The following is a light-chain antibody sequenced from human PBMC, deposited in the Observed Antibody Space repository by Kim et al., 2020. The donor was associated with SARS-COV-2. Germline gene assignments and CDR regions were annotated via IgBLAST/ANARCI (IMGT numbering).Light chain of an antibody. Sequence: ALGQTVRITCQGDSLRSYYSSWYQQKPGQAPVLVIYAKANRPSGIPDRVSGSASGNTASLTISGAQAEDEADYYCSSRDNSSKHWVFGGGTQLTVL. J-gene: IGLJ3*02. V-gene: IGLV3-19*01. CDR3: SSRDNSSKHWV. CDR1: SLRSYY. CDR2: AKA.